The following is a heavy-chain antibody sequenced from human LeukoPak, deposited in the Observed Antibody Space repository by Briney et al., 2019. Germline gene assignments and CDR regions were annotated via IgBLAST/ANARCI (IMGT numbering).Heavy chain of an antibody. CDR2: MNPNSGNT. J-gene: IGHJ4*02. CDR1: GYTFTSYD. Sequence: ASVKGSCKAAGYTFTSYDINWVREATGQGLEWMGWMNPNSGNTGYAQKFQGRVTMTRNTSISTAYMELSSLRSEDTAVYYCARRTGLHIAVAGLGYWGQGTLVTVSS. V-gene: IGHV1-8*01. CDR3: ARRTGLHIAVAGLGY. D-gene: IGHD6-19*01.